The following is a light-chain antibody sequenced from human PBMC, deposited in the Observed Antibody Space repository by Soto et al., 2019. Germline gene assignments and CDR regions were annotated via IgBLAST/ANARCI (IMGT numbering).Light chain of an antibody. CDR3: QPYDGSPLYT. CDR1: QRILSTY. Sequence: ETLSKQSPGTLSLTPRDSATLHCRASQRILSTYLAWYQQKPGQAPRLLIYDASSRATGIPDRFSGSGSGTDFYLTISRLEPEDFAVYYCQPYDGSPLYTSAQGTNVDI. J-gene: IGKJ2*01. CDR2: DAS. V-gene: IGKV3-20*01.